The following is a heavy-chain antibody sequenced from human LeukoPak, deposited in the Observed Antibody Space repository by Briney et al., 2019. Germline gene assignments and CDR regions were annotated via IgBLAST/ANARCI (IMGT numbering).Heavy chain of an antibody. CDR3: ARGILPITIFGVVIMGAFDI. CDR1: GFTFSSYW. V-gene: IGHV3-7*01. CDR2: IKQDGSEK. J-gene: IGHJ3*02. D-gene: IGHD3-3*01. Sequence: GGSLRLSCAASGFTFSSYWMSWVRQAPGKGVEWVANIKQDGSEKYYVDSVKGRFTISRDNAKNSLYLQMNSLRAEDTAVYYCARGILPITIFGVVIMGAFDIWGQGTMVTVSS.